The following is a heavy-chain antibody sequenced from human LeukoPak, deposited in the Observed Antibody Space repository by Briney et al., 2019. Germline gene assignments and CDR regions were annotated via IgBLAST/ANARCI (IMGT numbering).Heavy chain of an antibody. CDR2: IGGRGGST. CDR1: GFRFSDYT. CDR3: GKEGGA. J-gene: IGHJ5*02. D-gene: IGHD3-16*01. Sequence: GGSLRLSCAASGFRFSDYTMTWVRRAPGKGPEWVSAIGGRGGSTYYADFLGGRFTISRDNSKDMLYLQMNSLKVEDTATYYCGKEGGAWGQGTKVTVSS. V-gene: IGHV3-23*01.